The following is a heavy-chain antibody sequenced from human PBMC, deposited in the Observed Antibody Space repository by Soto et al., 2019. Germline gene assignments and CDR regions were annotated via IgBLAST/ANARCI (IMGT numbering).Heavy chain of an antibody. D-gene: IGHD1-1*01. V-gene: IGHV1-69*02. Sequence: QVQLVQSGAEVKEPGSSVKVSCKVSGGTFSSQTINWVRQVPGQGLEWMGSVIPIIGEGKYAQSFLGRVTMTADRPTSTAYMELSSLRSEDTAVYYCARPAVNDLDADSSAFDIWGQGTMVTVSS. CDR3: ARPAVNDLDADSSAFDI. CDR2: VIPIIGEG. J-gene: IGHJ3*02. CDR1: GGTFSSQT.